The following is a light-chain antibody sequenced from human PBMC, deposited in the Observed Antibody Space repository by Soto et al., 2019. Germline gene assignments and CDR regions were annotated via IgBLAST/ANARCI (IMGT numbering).Light chain of an antibody. CDR1: SGHSSYA. Sequence: QSVLTQSPSASASLGASLKLTCTLSSGHSSYAIAWHQQQPEKGPRYLMKLNSDGSHSKGDGIPDRFSGSSSGAERYLTISSLQSEDEADYYCQTWGTGIWVFGGGTKLTVL. CDR3: QTWGTGIWV. CDR2: LNSDGSH. V-gene: IGLV4-69*01. J-gene: IGLJ2*01.